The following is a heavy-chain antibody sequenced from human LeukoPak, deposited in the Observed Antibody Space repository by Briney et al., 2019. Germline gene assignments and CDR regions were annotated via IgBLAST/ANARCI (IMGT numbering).Heavy chain of an antibody. D-gene: IGHD3-10*01. J-gene: IGHJ4*02. CDR3: ARGGWGSSVHFDT. CDR2: INSDATNT. CDR1: GFTLSSFC. V-gene: IGHV3-74*01. Sequence: GGSLRLSCATSGFTLSSFCTHWVRQPPGKGLVWVSRINSDATNTNYADSVKGRFTISRDNTKNTVYLQMNSLGAEDTAVYYCARGGWGSSVHFDTWGQGALVTVSS.